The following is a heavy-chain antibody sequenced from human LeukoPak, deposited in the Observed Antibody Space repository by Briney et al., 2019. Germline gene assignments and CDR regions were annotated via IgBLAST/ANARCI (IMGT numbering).Heavy chain of an antibody. CDR2: IYYSGST. CDR3: ARDVAAAGNNWFDP. CDR1: GGSISSYY. V-gene: IGHV4-59*01. Sequence: SETLSLTCTVSGGSISSYYWSWIRQPPGKGLEWIGYIYYSGSTNYNPSLKSRVTISVDTSKNQFSLKLSSVTAADTAVYYCARDVAAAGNNWFDPWGQGTLVTVSS. J-gene: IGHJ5*02. D-gene: IGHD6-13*01.